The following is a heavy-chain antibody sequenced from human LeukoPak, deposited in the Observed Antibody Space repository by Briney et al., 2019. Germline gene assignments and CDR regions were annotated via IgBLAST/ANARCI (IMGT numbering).Heavy chain of an antibody. Sequence: GGSLRLSCAASGFTFNSYNMNWVRQAPGKGLEWVANIKQDGSEKHYVDSVKGRFTISRDNAKNSLYLQMNSLRAEDTAVYYCATERAGERPRPLLSYYYMDVWGKGTTVTISS. D-gene: IGHD3-16*01. CDR1: GFTFNSYN. CDR2: IKQDGSEK. CDR3: ATERAGERPRPLLSYYYMDV. J-gene: IGHJ6*03. V-gene: IGHV3-7*01.